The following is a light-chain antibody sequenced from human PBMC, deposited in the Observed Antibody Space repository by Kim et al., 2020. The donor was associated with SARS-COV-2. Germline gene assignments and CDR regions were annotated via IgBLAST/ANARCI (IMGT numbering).Light chain of an antibody. Sequence: EIVLAQSPGTLSLSPGERATLPCRGSQSVPSDHLAWYQHKPGEAPRLLISGASFRATGIPDRFAGSGSGTDFTLTISRLEPEDFAVYFCQQYGTSLLTFGGGTKVDIK. V-gene: IGKV3-20*01. CDR3: QQYGTSLLT. J-gene: IGKJ4*01. CDR2: GAS. CDR1: QSVPSDH.